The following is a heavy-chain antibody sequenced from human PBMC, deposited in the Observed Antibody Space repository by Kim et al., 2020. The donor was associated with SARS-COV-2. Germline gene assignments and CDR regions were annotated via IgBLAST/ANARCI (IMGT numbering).Heavy chain of an antibody. D-gene: IGHD6-13*01. CDR3: ARGRRIAAAGTPFDY. V-gene: IGHV4-34*01. J-gene: IGHJ4*02. Sequence: PSLKSRVTISVDTSKNQFSLKLSSVTAADTAVYYCARGRRIAAAGTPFDYWGQGTLVTVSS.